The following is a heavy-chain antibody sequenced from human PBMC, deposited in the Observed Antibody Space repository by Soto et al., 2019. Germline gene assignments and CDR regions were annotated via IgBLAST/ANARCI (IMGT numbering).Heavy chain of an antibody. Sequence: EVQLVESGGGLVQPGGSLRLSCAASGFTFSSYSMNWVRQAPGKGLEWVSYISSSSSTIYYADSVKGRFTISRDNAKNSLYLQMNSLSAEDTAVSYCARDNDGDRGYFDYWGQGTLVTVSS. D-gene: IGHD4-17*01. CDR3: ARDNDGDRGYFDY. CDR1: GFTFSSYS. CDR2: ISSSSSTI. J-gene: IGHJ4*02. V-gene: IGHV3-48*01.